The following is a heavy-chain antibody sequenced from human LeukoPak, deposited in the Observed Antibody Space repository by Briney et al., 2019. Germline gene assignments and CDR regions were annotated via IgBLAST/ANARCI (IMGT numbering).Heavy chain of an antibody. CDR2: INHSGST. V-gene: IGHV4-34*01. J-gene: IGHJ4*02. CDR1: GGSFSGYY. CDR3: ARGIGYYGSGSYYDY. D-gene: IGHD3-10*01. Sequence: PSETLSLTCAVYGGSFSGYYWSWIRQPPGKGLEWMGEINHSGSTNYNPSLKSRVTISVDTSKNQFSLKLSSVTAADTAVYYCARGIGYYGSGSYYDYWGQGTLVTVSS.